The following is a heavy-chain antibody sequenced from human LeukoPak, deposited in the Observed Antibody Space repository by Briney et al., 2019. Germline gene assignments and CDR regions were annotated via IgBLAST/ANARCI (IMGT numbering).Heavy chain of an antibody. CDR3: GREGRDSGHYVGYYGMDV. Sequence: SETLSLPCTVSGGSISSYYWSWIRQPPGEGLEWIDYIYYSGSTNYNPSLKSRVTISVDTSTNQISLKLGAVSAAGTPLYHCGREGRDSGHYVGYYGMDVWGQETTVTVAS. J-gene: IGHJ6*02. CDR2: IYYSGST. CDR1: GGSISSYY. V-gene: IGHV4-59*01. D-gene: IGHD4-17*01.